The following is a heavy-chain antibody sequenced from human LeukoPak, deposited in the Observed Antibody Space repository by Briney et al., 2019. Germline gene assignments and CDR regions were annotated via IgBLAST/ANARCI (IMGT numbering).Heavy chain of an antibody. CDR1: GFNFSSYS. Sequence: GGSLRLSCAASGFNFSSYSMNWVRQAPGKGLEWVLSISSSSSFRYYADSVKGRFTISRDNAKNSLYLQMNSLRAEDTAVYYCARESSGYFYWGQGTLVTVSS. CDR3: ARESSGYFY. J-gene: IGHJ4*02. V-gene: IGHV3-21*01. CDR2: ISSSSSFR. D-gene: IGHD3-22*01.